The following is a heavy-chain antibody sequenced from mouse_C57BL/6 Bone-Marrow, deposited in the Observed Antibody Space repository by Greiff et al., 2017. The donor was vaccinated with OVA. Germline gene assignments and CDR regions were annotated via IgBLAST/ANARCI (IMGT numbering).Heavy chain of an antibody. CDR3: ARDPGIYYDFSWFAY. Sequence: DVKLVESGGGLVKPGGSLKLSCAASGFTFSSYAMSWVRQTPEKRLVWVATISDGGSYTYYPDNVKGRFTISRDNAKNNLYLQMSHLKSEDTAMYYCARDPGIYYDFSWFAYWGQGTLVTVSA. D-gene: IGHD2-4*01. J-gene: IGHJ3*01. CDR1: GFTFSSYA. CDR2: ISDGGSYT. V-gene: IGHV5-4*01.